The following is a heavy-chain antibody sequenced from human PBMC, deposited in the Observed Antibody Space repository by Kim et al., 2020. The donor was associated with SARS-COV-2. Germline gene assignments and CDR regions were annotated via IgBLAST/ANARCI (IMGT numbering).Heavy chain of an antibody. J-gene: IGHJ3*02. CDR1: GFTFSSYW. V-gene: IGHV3-74*01. CDR2: ISGDGSST. CDR3: ARGNGDYRKYASDI. D-gene: IGHD4-17*01. Sequence: GGSLRLSCAASGFTFSSYWMHWVRQAPGKGLVWVSRISGDGSSTSYADSVKGRVTISRDNAKNTVYLQMNSLRAEDTAVYYCARGNGDYRKYASDIWGQG.